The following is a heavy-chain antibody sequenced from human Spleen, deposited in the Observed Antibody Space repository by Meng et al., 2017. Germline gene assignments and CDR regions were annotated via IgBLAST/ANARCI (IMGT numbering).Heavy chain of an antibody. CDR2: INPDTGDT. V-gene: IGHV1-2*06. D-gene: IGHD4-23*01. Sequence: AGRVQSGAYLKKLGASVKVSCNPSGYTFTAYYIHWVRQAPGQGLEWLGHINPDTGDTLYAQKFQGRVSMTGDTSISTAYVELSGLRSDDTAVYYCARDENISLGKLFGDYWGQGTLVTVSS. J-gene: IGHJ4*02. CDR3: ARDENISLGKLFGDY. CDR1: GYTFTAYY.